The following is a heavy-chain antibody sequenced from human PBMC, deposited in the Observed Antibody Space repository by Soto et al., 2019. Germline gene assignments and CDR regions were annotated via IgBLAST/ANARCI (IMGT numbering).Heavy chain of an antibody. CDR3: ARVGDIVVVPAAIHRDYYYYGMDV. J-gene: IGHJ6*02. CDR2: ISSSSSTI. Sequence: LRLSCAASGFTYSSYSMNWVRQAPGKGLEWVSYISSSSSTIYYADSVKGRFTISRDNAKNSLYLQMDSLRDEDTAVYYCARVGDIVVVPAAIHRDYYYYGMDVWGQGTTVTVSS. V-gene: IGHV3-48*02. CDR1: GFTYSSYS. D-gene: IGHD2-2*02.